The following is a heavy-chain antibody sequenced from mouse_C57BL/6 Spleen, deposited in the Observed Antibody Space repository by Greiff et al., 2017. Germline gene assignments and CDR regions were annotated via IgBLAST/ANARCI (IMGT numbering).Heavy chain of an antibody. CDR1: GYAFSSYW. V-gene: IGHV1-80*01. J-gene: IGHJ2*01. D-gene: IGHD2-4*01. CDR2: IYPGDGDT. CDR3: ERARGAYDYDDFDY. Sequence: QVQLQQSGAELVKPGASVKISCKASGYAFSSYWMNWVKQRPGKGLEWIGQIYPGDGDTNYNGKFKGKATLTADKSSSTAYMQLSSLTSEDSAVYVGERARGAYDYDDFDYWGQGTTLTVSS.